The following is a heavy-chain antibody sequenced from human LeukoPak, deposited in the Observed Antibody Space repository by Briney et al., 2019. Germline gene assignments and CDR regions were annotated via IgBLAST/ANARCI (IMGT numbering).Heavy chain of an antibody. CDR1: GVSISSGGYY. J-gene: IGHJ4*02. V-gene: IGHV4-31*03. CDR3: ARQTFWSGSRETRTFDY. Sequence: SETLSLTCTVSGVSISSGGYYWSWIRQHPGKGLEWIGYIYYSGSTYYNPSLKSRVTISVDTSKNQFSLKLSSVTAADTAVYYCARQTFWSGSRETRTFDYWGQGTLVTVSS. D-gene: IGHD3-3*01. CDR2: IYYSGST.